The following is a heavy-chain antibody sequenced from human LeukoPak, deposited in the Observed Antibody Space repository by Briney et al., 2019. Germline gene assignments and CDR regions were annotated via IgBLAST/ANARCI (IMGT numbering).Heavy chain of an antibody. CDR1: GGPISSSSYY. Sequence: PSETLSLTCTVSGGPISSSSYYWGWIRQPPGKGLEWIGSIYYSGSTYYNPSLKSRVTISVDTSKNQSSLKLSSVTAADTAVYYCARGGDYGVGAFDIWGQGTMVTVSS. D-gene: IGHD4-17*01. CDR2: IYYSGST. V-gene: IGHV4-39*01. J-gene: IGHJ3*02. CDR3: ARGGDYGVGAFDI.